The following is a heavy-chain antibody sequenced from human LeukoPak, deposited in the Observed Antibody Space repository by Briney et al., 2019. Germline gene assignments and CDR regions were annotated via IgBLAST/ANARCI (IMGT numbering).Heavy chain of an antibody. CDR3: ASTAVAGLYHYYGMDV. Sequence: GASVTVSCKASGGTFSSYAISWVRQAPGQGLEWMGGIIPIFGTANYAQKFQGRVTITADESTSTAYMELSSLRSEDTAVYYCASTAVAGLYHYYGMDVWGKGTTVTVSS. D-gene: IGHD6-19*01. V-gene: IGHV1-69*13. CDR1: GGTFSSYA. J-gene: IGHJ6*04. CDR2: IIPIFGTA.